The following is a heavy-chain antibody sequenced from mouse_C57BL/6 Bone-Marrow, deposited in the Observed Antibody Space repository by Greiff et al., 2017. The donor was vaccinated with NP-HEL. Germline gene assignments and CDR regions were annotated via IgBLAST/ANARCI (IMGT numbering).Heavy chain of an antibody. Sequence: EVQLQQSGPVLVKPGASVKMSCKASGYTFTDYSMNWVKQSHGKSLEWIGVINPYNGGTSYNQKFKGKATLTVDKSSSTAYMELNSLTSEDSAVYYCAKAQAWFAYWGQGTLVTVSA. CDR2: INPYNGGT. CDR1: GYTFTDYS. J-gene: IGHJ3*01. V-gene: IGHV1-19*01. CDR3: AKAQAWFAY. D-gene: IGHD3-2*02.